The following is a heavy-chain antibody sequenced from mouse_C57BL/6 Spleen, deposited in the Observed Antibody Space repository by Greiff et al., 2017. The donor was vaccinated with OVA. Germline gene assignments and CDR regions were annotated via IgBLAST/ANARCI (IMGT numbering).Heavy chain of an antibody. Sequence: QVQLQQSGAELVRPGASVKLSCKASGYTFTDYYINWVKQRPGQGLEWIARIYPGSGNTYYNEKFKGKATLTAEKSSSTAYMQLSSLTSEDSAVYFCARAYYSNYGWFAYWGQGTLVTVSA. D-gene: IGHD2-5*01. J-gene: IGHJ3*01. CDR2: IYPGSGNT. CDR3: ARAYYSNYGWFAY. CDR1: GYTFTDYY. V-gene: IGHV1-76*01.